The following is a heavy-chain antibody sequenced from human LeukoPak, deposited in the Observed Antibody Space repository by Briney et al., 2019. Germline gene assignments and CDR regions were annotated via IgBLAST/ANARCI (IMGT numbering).Heavy chain of an antibody. CDR1: GGSISDYY. D-gene: IGHD4-17*01. J-gene: IGHJ4*02. CDR3: AREQGIYGDYFD. CDR2: VHTSGTT. V-gene: IGHV4-4*07. Sequence: SETLSLTCTVSGGSISDYYYSWIRQPAGKGLEWIGRVHTSGTTSYNPSLKSRVTMSVDTSKKQFSLRLNSVTAADTAVYSCAREQGIYGDYFDWGQGTLVTVSS.